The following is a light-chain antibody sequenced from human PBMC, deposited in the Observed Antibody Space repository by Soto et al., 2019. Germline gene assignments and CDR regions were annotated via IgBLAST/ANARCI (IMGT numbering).Light chain of an antibody. CDR1: QSVSSY. CDR2: DAS. J-gene: IGKJ5*01. CDR3: QQRSNWPSIT. V-gene: IGKV3-11*01. Sequence: IVLRSSPAPLSLSPGERATLSCRASQSVSSYLAWYQQKPGQAPRLLIYDASNRATGIPARFSGSGSGTDFTLTINSLEPEDSAVYYCQQRSNWPSITFGQGTYRRL.